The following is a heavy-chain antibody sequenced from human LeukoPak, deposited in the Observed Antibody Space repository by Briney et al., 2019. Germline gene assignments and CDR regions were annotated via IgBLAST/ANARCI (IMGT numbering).Heavy chain of an antibody. CDR2: IYYSGST. CDR1: GGSISSGGYY. CDR3: ARKAITMIVVANDAFDI. D-gene: IGHD3-22*01. V-gene: IGHV4-31*03. Sequence: PSETLSLTCTVSGGSISSGGYYWSWIRQHPGKGLEWIGYIYYSGSTYYNPSLKSRVTISVDTSKNEFSLKLSSVTAADTAVYYCARKAITMIVVANDAFDIWGQGTMVTVSS. J-gene: IGHJ3*02.